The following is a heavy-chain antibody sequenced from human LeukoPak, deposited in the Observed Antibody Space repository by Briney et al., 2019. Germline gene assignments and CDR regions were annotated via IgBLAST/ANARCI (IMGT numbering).Heavy chain of an antibody. CDR2: IYTSGST. V-gene: IGHV4-4*07. Sequence: SGTLSLTCTVSGGSISSYYWSWIRQPAGKGLEWIGRIYTSGSTNYNPSLKSRVTMSVDTSKNQFSLKLSSVTAADTAVYYCASRTSGYSYGLDAFDIWGQGTMVTVSS. CDR3: ASRTSGYSYGLDAFDI. D-gene: IGHD5-18*01. CDR1: GGSISSYY. J-gene: IGHJ3*02.